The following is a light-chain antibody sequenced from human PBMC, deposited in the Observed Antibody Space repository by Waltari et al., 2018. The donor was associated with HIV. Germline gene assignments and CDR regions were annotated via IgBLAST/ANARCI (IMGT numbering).Light chain of an antibody. V-gene: IGKV4-1*01. J-gene: IGKJ2*01. Sequence: DFVMTQSPDSLAVSLGERATISCRSSQTVLWSNNRNYLAWYQHKPGQPPKVLVYLASIRESGVPDRFSGSGSGTDFTLTISDVQAEDVAVYYCQQYYTRPYTFGQGTKLEIK. CDR1: QTVLWSNNRNY. CDR3: QQYYTRPYT. CDR2: LAS.